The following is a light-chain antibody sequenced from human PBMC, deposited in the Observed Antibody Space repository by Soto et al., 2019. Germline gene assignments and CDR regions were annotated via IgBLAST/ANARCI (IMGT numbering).Light chain of an antibody. CDR2: DNN. CDR1: SSNIGAGYD. CDR3: QSYDSSLSGSV. J-gene: IGLJ3*02. Sequence: QSVLTQPPSVSGAPGQTVTISCTGSSSNIGAGYDAHWYQQLPGTAPKLLIYDNNNRPSGVPDRFSGSKSGTSASLAITGLQAEDEADYYCQSYDSSLSGSVFGGGTKLTVL. V-gene: IGLV1-40*01.